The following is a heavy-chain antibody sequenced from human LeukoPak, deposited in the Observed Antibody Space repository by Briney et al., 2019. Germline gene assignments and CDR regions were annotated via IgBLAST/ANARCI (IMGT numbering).Heavy chain of an antibody. D-gene: IGHD4-23*01. J-gene: IGHJ5*02. V-gene: IGHV4-31*03. CDR2: IYYSGNT. Sequence: SETLSLTCTVSGGSISGGAYYWSWIREHPGKGLEWIGYIYYSGNTYYNPSLQSRVTISVDTSKNQFSLKLSSVTAADTAVYYCARGTTVVTSWFDPWGQGTLVTVSS. CDR3: ARGTTVVTSWFDP. CDR1: GGSISGGAYY.